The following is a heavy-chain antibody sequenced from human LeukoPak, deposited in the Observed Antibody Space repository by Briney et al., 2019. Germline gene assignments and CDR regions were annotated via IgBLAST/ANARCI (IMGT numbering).Heavy chain of an antibody. J-gene: IGHJ2*01. D-gene: IGHD3-22*01. Sequence: GGSLRLSCAASGFTFSNYAMSWARQAPGKGLEWVSGISRSSGSTHYADSVKGRLTISRDNSKNTLYLQMDSLRAEDTAVYYCAKVGISISLTVVVFTTADDWYFDLWGRGTLVTVSS. CDR3: AKVGISISLTVVVFTTADDWYFDL. CDR1: GFTFSNYA. V-gene: IGHV3-23*01. CDR2: ISRSSGST.